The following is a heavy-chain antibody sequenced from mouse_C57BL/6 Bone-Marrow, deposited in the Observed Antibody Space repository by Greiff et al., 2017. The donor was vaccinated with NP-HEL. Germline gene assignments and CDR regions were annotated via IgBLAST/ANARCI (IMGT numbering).Heavy chain of an antibody. CDR3: ARQHYYGSRLFDY. Sequence: EVQLQQSGPELVKPGASVKISCKASGYSFTGYYMNWVKQSPEKSLEWIGEINPSTGGTTYNQKFKAKATLTVDKSSSTAYMQLKSLTSEDSAVYYCARQHYYGSRLFDYWGQGTTLTVSS. V-gene: IGHV1-42*01. D-gene: IGHD1-1*01. J-gene: IGHJ2*01. CDR2: INPSTGGT. CDR1: GYSFTGYY.